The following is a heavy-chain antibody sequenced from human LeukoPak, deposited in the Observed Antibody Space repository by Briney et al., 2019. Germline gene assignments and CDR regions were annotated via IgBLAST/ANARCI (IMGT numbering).Heavy chain of an antibody. D-gene: IGHD2-15*01. Sequence: GGSLRLSCVASGFTFSNYAMSWVRQAPGKGLELVSGIYGSDDKTVYGDAVKGRFTISRDNSKNTLYLQMNNLRADDTAVYYCAKTQGYYDAWGQGALVTVSS. CDR2: IYGSDDKT. V-gene: IGHV3-23*01. CDR1: GFTFSNYA. CDR3: AKTQGYYDA. J-gene: IGHJ5*02.